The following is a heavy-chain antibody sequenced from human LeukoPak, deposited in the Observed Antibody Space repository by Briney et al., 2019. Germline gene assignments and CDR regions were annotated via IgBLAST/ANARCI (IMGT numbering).Heavy chain of an antibody. V-gene: IGHV4-34*01. CDR2: INHSGST. Sequence: SETLSLTCTVSGGSISSYYWSWIRQPPGKGLEWIGEINHSGSTNYNPSLKSRVTISVDTSKNQFSLKLSSVTAADTAVYYCARKLRGYFDYWGQGTLVTVSS. D-gene: IGHD3-10*01. CDR3: ARKLRGYFDY. CDR1: GGSISSYY. J-gene: IGHJ4*02.